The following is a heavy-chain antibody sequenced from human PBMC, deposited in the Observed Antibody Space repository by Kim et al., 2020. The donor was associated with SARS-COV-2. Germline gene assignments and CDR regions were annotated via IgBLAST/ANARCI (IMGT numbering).Heavy chain of an antibody. Sequence: SETLSLTCAVYGGSFSGYYWSWIRQPPGKGLEWIGEINHSGSTNYNPSLKSRVTISVDTSKNQFSLKLSSVTAADTAVYYCARADGSYPKGLDYWGQGTLVTVSS. J-gene: IGHJ4*02. V-gene: IGHV4-34*01. CDR3: ARADGSYPKGLDY. CDR2: INHSGST. CDR1: GGSFSGYY. D-gene: IGHD1-26*01.